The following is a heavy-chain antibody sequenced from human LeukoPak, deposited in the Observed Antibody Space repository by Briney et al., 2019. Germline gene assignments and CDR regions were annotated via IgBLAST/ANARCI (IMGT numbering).Heavy chain of an antibody. Sequence: GGSLRLSCAASGFTFSHYGMHWVRQAPGKGLDWVAVISYDGGNKYYADSVRGRFTISRDNSKNTLYLQVNSLRAEDTAVYYCAKDSGGTHYYDSTAYGRTNNFDYWGQGTLVTVSS. J-gene: IGHJ4*02. V-gene: IGHV3-30*18. CDR2: ISYDGGNK. CDR3: AKDSGGTHYYDSTAYGRTNNFDY. D-gene: IGHD3-22*01. CDR1: GFTFSHYG.